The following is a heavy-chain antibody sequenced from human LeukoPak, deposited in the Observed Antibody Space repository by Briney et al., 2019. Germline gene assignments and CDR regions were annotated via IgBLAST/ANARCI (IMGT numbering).Heavy chain of an antibody. Sequence: SETLSLTCTVSGGSISSDYWSWIRQPPGKGLAWIGYIYYSGITNYNPSLKSRVTISLDTSKNQFSLKLSSVTAADTAVYYCARVDANWGVVDYWGQGTLVTVSS. V-gene: IGHV4-59*01. D-gene: IGHD7-27*01. CDR1: GGSISSDY. CDR3: ARVDANWGVVDY. CDR2: IYYSGIT. J-gene: IGHJ4*02.